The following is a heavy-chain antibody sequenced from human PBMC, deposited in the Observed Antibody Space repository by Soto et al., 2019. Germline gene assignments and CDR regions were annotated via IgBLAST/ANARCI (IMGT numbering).Heavy chain of an antibody. D-gene: IGHD3-3*01. Sequence: VGSLRLSCAASGFTFSSYAMSWVRQAPGKGLEWVSAISGSGGSTYYADSVKGRFTISRDNSKNTLYLQMNSLRAEDTAVYYCARNFWSGYYIGGYGMDVWGQGTTVTVSS. J-gene: IGHJ6*02. CDR2: ISGSGGST. CDR1: GFTFSSYA. V-gene: IGHV3-23*01. CDR3: ARNFWSGYYIGGYGMDV.